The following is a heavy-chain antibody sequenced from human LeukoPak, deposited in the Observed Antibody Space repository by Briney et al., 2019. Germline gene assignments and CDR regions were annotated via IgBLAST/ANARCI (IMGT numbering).Heavy chain of an antibody. J-gene: IGHJ4*02. Sequence: GASEKVSCKVSGYTLTVLSMHWVRQAPGKGLEWMGGFDPEGGETIYAQKFQGRVTMTEDTSTDTAYMELSSLRSEDTAVYYCATGNDILDYWGQGTLVTVSS. D-gene: IGHD3-9*01. CDR2: FDPEGGET. V-gene: IGHV1-24*01. CDR1: GYTLTVLS. CDR3: ATGNDILDY.